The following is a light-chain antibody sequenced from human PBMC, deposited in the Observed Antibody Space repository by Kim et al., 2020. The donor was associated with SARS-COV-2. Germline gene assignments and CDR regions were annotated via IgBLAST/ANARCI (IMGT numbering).Light chain of an antibody. Sequence: SASKGDRVTITCRASQDINNYLNWYQRKPGKAPKLLIYDASNLQTGVPSRFSGSGSGTNFTFTSSSLQPEDIATYYCQQYDTLITFGQGTRLEIK. CDR2: DAS. V-gene: IGKV1-33*01. J-gene: IGKJ5*01. CDR1: QDINNY. CDR3: QQYDTLIT.